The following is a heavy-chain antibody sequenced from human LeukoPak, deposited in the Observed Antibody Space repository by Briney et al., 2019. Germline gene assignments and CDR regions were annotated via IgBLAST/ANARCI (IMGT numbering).Heavy chain of an antibody. CDR2: ISSSSSYI. V-gene: IGHV3-21*01. Sequence: GGSLRLSCAASGFTFSSYSMNWVRQAPGKGLEWVSSISSSSSYIYYADSVKGRFTISRDNAKNSLYLQMNSLRAEDTAVYYCAREGGYDYAFDIWGQGTMVTVSS. CDR3: AREGGYDYAFDI. D-gene: IGHD5-12*01. CDR1: GFTFSSYS. J-gene: IGHJ3*02.